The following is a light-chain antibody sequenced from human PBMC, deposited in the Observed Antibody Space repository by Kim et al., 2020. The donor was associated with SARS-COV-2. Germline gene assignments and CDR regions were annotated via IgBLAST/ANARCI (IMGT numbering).Light chain of an antibody. Sequence: ENVLTQSPGTLSLSPGERATLSCRASQSVYNNYLAWYQQKPGQAPRLIIYGASSRATGIPDRFSGSGSGTDFTLSISRLEPEDFAVYYCQQYGSSPKTFGQGTKVDIK. J-gene: IGKJ1*01. V-gene: IGKV3-20*01. CDR3: QQYGSSPKT. CDR1: QSVYNNY. CDR2: GAS.